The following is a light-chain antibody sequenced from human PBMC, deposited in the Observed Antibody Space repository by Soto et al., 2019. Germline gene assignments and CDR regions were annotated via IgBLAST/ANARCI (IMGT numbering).Light chain of an antibody. V-gene: IGKV4-1*01. Sequence: DIVMAQSPDSLAVSLGERATVYCRSSQSVLSTSDNKNYLAWYQQKPGRPPKALIYWASTRESGVPDRFSGSGSGTDFTLTINSLQAEDVAVYYCQQYYSSLHSFGQGTKVDIK. CDR3: QQYYSSLHS. J-gene: IGKJ2*01. CDR2: WAS. CDR1: QSVLSTSDNKNY.